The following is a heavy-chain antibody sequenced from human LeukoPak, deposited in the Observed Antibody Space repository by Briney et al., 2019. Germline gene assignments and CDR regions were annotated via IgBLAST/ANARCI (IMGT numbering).Heavy chain of an antibody. V-gene: IGHV3-21*01. CDR3: ARVRSGYDPLDY. Sequence: GGSLRLSCAASGFTFSSYAMSWVRQAPGKGLEWVSSISSTSSYIYYADSVKGRFTISRDNAKNSLYLQMNSLRAEDTAVYYCARVRSGYDPLDYWGQGALVTVSS. CDR1: GFTFSSYA. J-gene: IGHJ4*02. D-gene: IGHD5-12*01. CDR2: ISSTSSYI.